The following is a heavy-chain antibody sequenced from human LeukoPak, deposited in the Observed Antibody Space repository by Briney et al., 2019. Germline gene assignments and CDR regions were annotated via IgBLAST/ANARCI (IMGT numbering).Heavy chain of an antibody. CDR2: ISAYNGNT. CDR3: ARDSRDYYGSGTYYYYMDV. J-gene: IGHJ6*03. CDR1: GYTFTSYG. Sequence: ASVKVSCKASGYTFTSYGISWVRQAPGQGLEWMGWISAYNGNTNYAQKLQGRVTMTTDTSTSTAYMELRSLRSDDTAVYYCARDSRDYYGSGTYYYYMDVWGKGTTVTVSS. V-gene: IGHV1-18*01. D-gene: IGHD3-10*01.